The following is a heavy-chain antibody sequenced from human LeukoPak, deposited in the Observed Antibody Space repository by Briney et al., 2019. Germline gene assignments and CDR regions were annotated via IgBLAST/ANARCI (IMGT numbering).Heavy chain of an antibody. D-gene: IGHD6-19*01. CDR2: INHSGST. J-gene: IGHJ4*02. CDR1: GGSFSGYY. CDR3: ARGGFFAYSSGWYTY. Sequence: SETLSLTCAVYGGSFSGYYWSWIRQPTGKGLEWIGEINHSGSTNYNPSLKSRVTISVDTSKNQFSLKLSSVTAADTAVYYCARGGFFAYSSGWYTYWGQGTLVTVSS. V-gene: IGHV4-34*01.